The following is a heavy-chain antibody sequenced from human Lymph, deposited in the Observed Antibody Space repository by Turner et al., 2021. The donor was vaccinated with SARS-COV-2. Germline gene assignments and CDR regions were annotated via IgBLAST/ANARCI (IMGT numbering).Heavy chain of an antibody. D-gene: IGHD3-22*01. Sequence: QVQLVESGGGVVQPGRSLRLSCAASGFTFSSYAMHWVRQAPGKGLEWVAFISYDGSDKYYADSVKGRVTFSRDNSKNTLYLQMNSLRAEDTAVYYCARDRDSSGWVDYWGQGTLVTVSS. CDR3: ARDRDSSGWVDY. CDR2: ISYDGSDK. CDR1: GFTFSSYA. J-gene: IGHJ4*02. V-gene: IGHV3-30*04.